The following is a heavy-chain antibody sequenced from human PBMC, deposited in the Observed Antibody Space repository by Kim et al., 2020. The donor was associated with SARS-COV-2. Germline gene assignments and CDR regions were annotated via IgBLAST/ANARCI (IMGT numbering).Heavy chain of an antibody. Sequence: GGSLRLSCAASGFTFSSYAMSWVRQAPGKGLEWVSAISGSGGSTYYADSVKGRFTISRDNSKNTLYLQMNSLRAEDTAVYYCATHTGSGSYFFDYWGQGTLVTVSS. CDR1: GFTFSSYA. D-gene: IGHD3-10*01. CDR2: ISGSGGST. V-gene: IGHV3-23*01. J-gene: IGHJ4*02. CDR3: ATHTGSGSYFFDY.